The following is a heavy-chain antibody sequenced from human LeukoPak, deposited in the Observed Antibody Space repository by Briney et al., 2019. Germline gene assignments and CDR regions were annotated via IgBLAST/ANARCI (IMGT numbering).Heavy chain of an antibody. V-gene: IGHV3-23*01. CDR2: ISGSGAGT. J-gene: IGHJ3*02. D-gene: IGHD4-23*01. CDR1: AFTFSSYG. CDR3: ARVRGGNRGDAFDI. Sequence: GGSLRLSCAASAFTFSSYGMGWVRHAPGKGLDWVSSISGSGAGTYYADSVKGRFTISRDNSKNTLYVQMKSLGAEDTALYYCARVRGGNRGDAFDIWGQGTMVTVSS.